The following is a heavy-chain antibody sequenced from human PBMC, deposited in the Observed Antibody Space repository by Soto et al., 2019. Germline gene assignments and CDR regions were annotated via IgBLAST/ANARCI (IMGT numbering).Heavy chain of an antibody. Sequence: PSETLSLTCTVSGGSISSSSYYWGWIRQPPGKGLEWIGGIYYSGSTYYNPSLKSRVTISVDTSKNQFSLKLSSVTAADTAVYYCARQRRKGGSYGELGYWGQGTLVTVSS. CDR1: GGSISSSSYY. J-gene: IGHJ4*02. CDR2: IYYSGST. V-gene: IGHV4-39*01. CDR3: ARQRRKGGSYGELGY. D-gene: IGHD1-26*01.